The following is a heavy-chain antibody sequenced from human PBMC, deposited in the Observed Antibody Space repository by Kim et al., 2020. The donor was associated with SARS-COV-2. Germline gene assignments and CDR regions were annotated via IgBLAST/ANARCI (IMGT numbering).Heavy chain of an antibody. J-gene: IGHJ6*02. D-gene: IGHD6-19*01. CDR1: GASISSYY. CDR3: ARVTVGTHSSCWFLGRPTYYGMDV. CDR2: IYHSGST. V-gene: IGHV4-59*13. Sequence: SETLSLTCTVSGASISSYYWSWIRQPPGKGLEWIGYIYHSGSTNYNPSLKSRVTISVDTAKNQYSMQVSTVTAAEAAVFYCARVTVGTHSSCWFLGRPTYYGMDVWGQGTTVTVSS.